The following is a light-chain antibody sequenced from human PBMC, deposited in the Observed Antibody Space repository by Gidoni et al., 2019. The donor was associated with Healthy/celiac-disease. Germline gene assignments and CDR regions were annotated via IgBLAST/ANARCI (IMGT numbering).Light chain of an antibody. CDR3: QTWGTGINGV. CDR2: LNSDGSH. V-gene: IGLV4-69*01. CDR1: SVHSSYA. Sequence: QLVLPQSPSASASLGASVKLTCTLSSVHSSYAIAWHQQQPEKGPRYLMKLNSDGSHSKGDRITDRVPGASSGAERYLTSASLQSEDEADYYCQTWGTGINGVFGGGTKLTVL. J-gene: IGLJ3*02.